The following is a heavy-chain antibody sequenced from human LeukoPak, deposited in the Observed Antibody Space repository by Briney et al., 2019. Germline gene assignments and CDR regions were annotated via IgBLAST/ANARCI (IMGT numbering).Heavy chain of an antibody. CDR3: TRRHYGDYVVDY. V-gene: IGHV3-73*01. CDR1: GFTFNGSA. D-gene: IGHD4-17*01. CDR2: IRSKAHRYAT. Sequence: PGGSLKLSCATSGFTFNGSALHWVRQASGQGLEWVGRIRSKAHRYATAYAASVKGRFTVSRDDSKNMAYLQMNSLKTEDTAIYYCTRRHYGDYVVDYWGQGTLVTVSS. J-gene: IGHJ4*02.